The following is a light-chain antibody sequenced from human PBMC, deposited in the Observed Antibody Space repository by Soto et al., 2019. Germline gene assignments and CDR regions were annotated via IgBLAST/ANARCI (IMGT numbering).Light chain of an antibody. J-gene: IGKJ1*01. CDR2: WAS. Sequence: DIVMTQSPDSLAVSLGERATINCKSSQSVLYSPNNKNSLAWYQQKPGQPPKLFLYWASIRESGVPDRFSGSGSGPDFTLTISSLQAEDVAVYYCQQYYRTPPTFGQGTKGEIK. V-gene: IGKV4-1*01. CDR1: QSVLYSPNNKNS. CDR3: QQYYRTPPT.